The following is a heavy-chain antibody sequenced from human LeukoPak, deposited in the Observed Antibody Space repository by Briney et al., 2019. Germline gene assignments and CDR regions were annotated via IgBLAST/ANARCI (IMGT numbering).Heavy chain of an antibody. J-gene: IGHJ6*02. CDR3: AKDVQSTPYYYYGLDV. CDR2: ISGHGGP. CDR1: GFTFITYT. Sequence: GGSLRLSCAASGFTFITYTMAWVRQAPGGGLEWVSGISGHGGPYYADSVRGRFAISRDNSKSTLYLEMNSLRVEDTAVYYCAKDVQSTPYYYYGLDVWGQGTTVTVSS. D-gene: IGHD2-15*01. V-gene: IGHV3-23*01.